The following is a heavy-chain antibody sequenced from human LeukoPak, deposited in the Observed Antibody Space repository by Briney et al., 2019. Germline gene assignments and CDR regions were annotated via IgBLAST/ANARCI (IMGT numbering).Heavy chain of an antibody. D-gene: IGHD4-17*01. CDR2: ISGSGFTT. J-gene: IGHJ4*02. V-gene: IGHV3-23*01. Sequence: PGGSLRLSCAASGVIFSNYAMSWVRQAPEKGLEWVSGISGSGFTTSYADSVKGRCTISRDNPRNTLYLQMNSVSAEDTAVYYCAKDIRGQYGAYVSFDYWGQGTLVTFSS. CDR1: GVIFSNYA. CDR3: AKDIRGQYGAYVSFDY.